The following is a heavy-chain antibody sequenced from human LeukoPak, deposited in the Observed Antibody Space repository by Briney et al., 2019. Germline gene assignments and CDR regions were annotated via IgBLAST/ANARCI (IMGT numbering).Heavy chain of an antibody. CDR3: ARVAADYYYMDV. Sequence: PETLSLTCTVSGGPISSHYWSWIRQPPGKGLEWIGYIYYSGSTNYNPSLKSRVTISVDTSKNQFSLKLSSVTAADTAVYYCARVAADYYYMDVWGKGTTVTVSS. D-gene: IGHD6-13*01. CDR2: IYYSGST. J-gene: IGHJ6*03. V-gene: IGHV4-59*11. CDR1: GGPISSHY.